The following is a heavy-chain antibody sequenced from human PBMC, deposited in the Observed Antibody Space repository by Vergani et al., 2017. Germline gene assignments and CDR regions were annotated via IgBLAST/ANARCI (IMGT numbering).Heavy chain of an antibody. V-gene: IGHV5-51*01. J-gene: IGHJ4*02. D-gene: IGHD6-13*01. CDR1: GYSFTSYW. CDR3: ARHVGIAAASTTYQFVDY. CDR2: IYPGDSDT. Sequence: EVQLVQSGAEVKKPGESLKISCKGSGYSFTSYWIGWVRQMPGKGLEWMGIIYPGDSDTRYSPSFQGQVTISADKSLSTAYLQWSSLKASDTAMYYCARHVGIAAASTTYQFVDYWGQGTLVTVSS.